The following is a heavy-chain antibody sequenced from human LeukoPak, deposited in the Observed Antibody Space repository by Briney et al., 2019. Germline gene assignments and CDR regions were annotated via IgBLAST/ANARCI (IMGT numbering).Heavy chain of an antibody. Sequence: PGGSLRLSCAASGFTFSSYEMNWVRQAPGKGLEWVSYISSSGSTIYYADSVKGRFTISRDNAKNSLYRQMNSLRAEDTAVYYCARARQLGYCSSTSCYEPWFYPWGQRTLVTVSS. CDR3: ARARQLGYCSSTSCYEPWFYP. D-gene: IGHD2-2*01. CDR1: GFTFSSYE. J-gene: IGHJ5*02. V-gene: IGHV3-48*03. CDR2: ISSSGSTI.